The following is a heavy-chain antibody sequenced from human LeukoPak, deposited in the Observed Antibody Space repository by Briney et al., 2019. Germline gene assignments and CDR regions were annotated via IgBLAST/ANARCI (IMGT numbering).Heavy chain of an antibody. J-gene: IGHJ4*02. V-gene: IGHV3-48*02. CDR1: GFTFSRYS. CDR2: ISSSSSTV. D-gene: IGHD3-10*01. Sequence: GGSLRLSCAASGFTFSRYSMNWVRQAPGKGLEWVSYISSSSSTVYYADSLKGRFTISRDNAKNSLYLQMNSLRDEATAVYYCARAQTYYGSGSYLYWGQGTLVTVSS. CDR3: ARAQTYYGSGSYLY.